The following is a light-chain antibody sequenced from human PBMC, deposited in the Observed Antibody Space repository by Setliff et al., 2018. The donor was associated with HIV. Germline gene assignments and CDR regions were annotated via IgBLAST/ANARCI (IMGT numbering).Light chain of an antibody. V-gene: IGLV2-8*01. Sequence: SVLTQPPSASGSPGQSVTISCTGTGSDIGYYTYVSWYQQHPGKAPRLVIYDVSRRPSGVPNRFSGSRSGNTASLTVSGLQAEDEADYYCSSYAGNNKYVFGSGTKVTVL. CDR2: DVS. J-gene: IGLJ1*01. CDR3: SSYAGNNKYV. CDR1: GSDIGYYTY.